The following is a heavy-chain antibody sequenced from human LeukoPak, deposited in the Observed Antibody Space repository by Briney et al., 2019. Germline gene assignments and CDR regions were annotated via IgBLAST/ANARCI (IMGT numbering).Heavy chain of an antibody. CDR1: GGSFSGYY. CDR3: ALSNWGLDQAIDY. CDR2: INHSGST. J-gene: IGHJ4*02. V-gene: IGHV4-34*01. D-gene: IGHD7-27*01. Sequence: SETLSLTCAVYGGSFSGYYWSWIRQPPGKGLEWIGEINHSGSTNYNPSLKSRVTISVDTSKNQFSLKLSSVTAADTAVYYCALSNWGLDQAIDYWGQGTLVTVSS.